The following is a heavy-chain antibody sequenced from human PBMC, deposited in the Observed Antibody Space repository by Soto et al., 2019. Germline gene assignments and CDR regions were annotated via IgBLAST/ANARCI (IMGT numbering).Heavy chain of an antibody. CDR2: IGVGSGNR. V-gene: IGHV1-58*01. CDR1: GFTFTISC. CDR3: ADLGMNSEQ. D-gene: IGHD1-20*01. Sequence: SLNVSFKASGFTFTISCFQLVLHSRGQRLEWIGWIGVGSGNRHYAQNLHERVTITRDMSTNTAYMELSSLRSEDTAVYYCADLGMNSEQWGQRPLVNVSS. J-gene: IGHJ4*02.